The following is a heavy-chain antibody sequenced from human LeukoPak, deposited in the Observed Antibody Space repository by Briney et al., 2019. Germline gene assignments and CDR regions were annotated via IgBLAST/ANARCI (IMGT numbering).Heavy chain of an antibody. CDR2: ISASGGST. CDR1: GFTFSSYA. CDR3: AKDPFLAAAAPYYYYYYMDV. J-gene: IGHJ6*03. D-gene: IGHD6-13*01. Sequence: PVGSLRLSCAASGFTFSSYAMSWVRQTPGKGLEWVSAISASGGSTYYADSVKGRFTNSRDHSKNTLYLQMNSLRAEDTAVYYCAKDPFLAAAAPYYYYYYMDVWGKGTTVAGSS. V-gene: IGHV3-23*01.